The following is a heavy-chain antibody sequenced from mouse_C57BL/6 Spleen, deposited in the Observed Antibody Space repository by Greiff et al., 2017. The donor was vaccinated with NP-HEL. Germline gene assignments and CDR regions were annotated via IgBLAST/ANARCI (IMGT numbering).Heavy chain of an antibody. CDR3: ARANSHFDY. V-gene: IGHV5-6*01. CDR1: GFTFSSYG. CDR2: ISSGGSYT. D-gene: IGHD4-1*01. J-gene: IGHJ2*01. Sequence: EVKLVESGGDLVKPGGSLKLSCAASGFTFSSYGMSWVRQTPDKRLEWVATISSGGSYTYYPDSVKGRFTISRDNAKNTLYLQMSSLKSEDTAMYYGARANSHFDYWGQGTTLTVSS.